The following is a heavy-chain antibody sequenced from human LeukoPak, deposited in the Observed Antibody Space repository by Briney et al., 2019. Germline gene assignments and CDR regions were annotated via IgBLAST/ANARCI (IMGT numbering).Heavy chain of an antibody. CDR2: ISSSGSTI. CDR3: ARVRNQGYFDY. Sequence: GGSLRLSCAASGFTFSSYEMNWVRQAPGKGLDWGSYISSSGSTIYYADSVKGRFTISRDNAKNSLYLQMNSLRAEDTAVYYCARVRNQGYFDYWGQGTLVTVSS. CDR1: GFTFSSYE. V-gene: IGHV3-48*03. D-gene: IGHD1-14*01. J-gene: IGHJ4*02.